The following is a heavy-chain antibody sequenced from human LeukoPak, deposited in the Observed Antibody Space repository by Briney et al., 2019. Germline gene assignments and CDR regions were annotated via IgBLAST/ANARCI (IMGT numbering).Heavy chain of an antibody. D-gene: IGHD3-22*01. J-gene: IGHJ4*02. Sequence: GGSLRLSCAASGFTFSSYAMSWVRQAPGKGLEWVSAISGSGGSTYYADSVKGRFTISRDNCKNTLYLQMNSLRAEDTAVYYCAKVGSSGYREYYFDYWGQGTLVTVSS. CDR2: ISGSGGST. V-gene: IGHV3-23*01. CDR1: GFTFSSYA. CDR3: AKVGSSGYREYYFDY.